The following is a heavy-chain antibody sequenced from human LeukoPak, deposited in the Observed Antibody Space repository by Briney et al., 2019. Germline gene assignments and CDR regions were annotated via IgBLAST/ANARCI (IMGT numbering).Heavy chain of an antibody. V-gene: IGHV3-48*02. Sequence: GGSLRLSCAASQFTFNSYTMNWVRQAPGRGLEWVSSIGGGSSTIYYADSVKGRFTISRDNAKNSLYLQMNSLRDEDTAVYYCARGAYGGNAFDIWGQGTMGTVSS. J-gene: IGHJ3*02. CDR2: IGGGSSTI. D-gene: IGHD4-23*01. CDR3: ARGAYGGNAFDI. CDR1: QFTFNSYT.